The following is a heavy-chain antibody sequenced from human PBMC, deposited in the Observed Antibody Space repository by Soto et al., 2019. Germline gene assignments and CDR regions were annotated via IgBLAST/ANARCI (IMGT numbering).Heavy chain of an antibody. D-gene: IGHD6-19*01. CDR3: ANRRYRSGRGLFDL. CDR2: IYWDDDK. J-gene: IGHJ4*02. CDR1: GFSLSTRGVG. Sequence: QITLKESGPSLVKPTQTLTLTCTFSGFSLSTRGVGVGWIRQPPGKALEWLALIYWDDDKRYTPSLKSRLTITHFIYKFHEIQTKTNMNPGDTRIYYCANRRYRSGRGLFDLWGEGSVVTVVS. V-gene: IGHV2-5*02.